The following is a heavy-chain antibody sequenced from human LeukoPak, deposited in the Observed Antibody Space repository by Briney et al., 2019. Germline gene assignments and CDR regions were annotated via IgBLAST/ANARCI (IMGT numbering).Heavy chain of an antibody. V-gene: IGHV1-2*02. J-gene: IGHJ4*02. CDR1: GYTFTGYY. CDR2: INPNSGGT. CDR3: ARRLPYSSRPIDY. D-gene: IGHD6-13*01. Sequence: ASVKVSCKASGYTFTGYYMHWVRQAPGQGLEWMGWINPNSGGTNYAQKFQGRVTMTRDTSISTAYMELSRLRSDDTAVYYCARRLPYSSRPIDYWGQGTLVTVSS.